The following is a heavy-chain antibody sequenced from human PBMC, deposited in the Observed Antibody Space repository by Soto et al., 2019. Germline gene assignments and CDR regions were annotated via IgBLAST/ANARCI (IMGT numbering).Heavy chain of an antibody. D-gene: IGHD3-22*01. V-gene: IGHV4-59*01. CDR1: GVSISTYY. CDR2: ISYSGST. Sequence: QVQLQVSGPGLVKPSETLSLACTVSGVSISTYYWTWIRQPPGKGLEWIGSISYSGSTSYNPSLKPGVTVSIATAKHQFTLKLSSVTAADTAVYYCAGVIDDTRCYYARWYFDLRGRGTLVSVSS. J-gene: IGHJ2*01. CDR3: AGVIDDTRCYYARWYFDL.